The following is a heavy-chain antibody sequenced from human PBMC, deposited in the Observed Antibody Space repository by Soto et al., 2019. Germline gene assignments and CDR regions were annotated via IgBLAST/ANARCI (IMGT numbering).Heavy chain of an antibody. CDR1: GGSISSGGYY. Sequence: PSETLSLTCTVSGGSISSGGYYWSWIRQHPGKGLEWIGYIYYSVSTYYNPSLKSRVTISVDTSKNQFSLKLSSVTAADTAVYYCARDKGDIVVVPAAMQNLYWFDPWGQGTLVTVSS. D-gene: IGHD2-2*01. V-gene: IGHV4-31*03. J-gene: IGHJ5*02. CDR2: IYYSVST. CDR3: ARDKGDIVVVPAAMQNLYWFDP.